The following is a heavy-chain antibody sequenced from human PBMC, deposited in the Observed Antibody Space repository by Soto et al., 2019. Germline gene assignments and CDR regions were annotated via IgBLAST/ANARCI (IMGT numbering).Heavy chain of an antibody. CDR2: ISSSSSYI. Sequence: PGGSLRLSCAASGFTFSSYSMNWVRQAPGKGREWVSSISSSSSYIYYADSVKGRFTISRDNAKNSLYLQMNSLRAEDTAVYYCARDYPSHYSNYPASDYWGQGTLVTVSS. V-gene: IGHV3-21*01. CDR1: GFTFSSYS. D-gene: IGHD4-4*01. J-gene: IGHJ4*02. CDR3: ARDYPSHYSNYPASDY.